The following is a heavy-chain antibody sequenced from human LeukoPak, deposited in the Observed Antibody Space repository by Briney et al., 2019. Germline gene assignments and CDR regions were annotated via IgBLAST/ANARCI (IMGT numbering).Heavy chain of an antibody. CDR1: GGSISSGGYY. CDR2: IYYSGST. CDR3: AREHYYDSSGSYCFDY. D-gene: IGHD3-22*01. Sequence: PSETLSLTRTVSGGSISSGGYYWNWIRQHPGKGLEWIGYIYYSGSTYYNPSLKSRVTISVDTSKNQFSLKLSSVTAADTAVYYCAREHYYDSSGSYCFDYWGQGTLVTVSS. J-gene: IGHJ4*02. V-gene: IGHV4-31*03.